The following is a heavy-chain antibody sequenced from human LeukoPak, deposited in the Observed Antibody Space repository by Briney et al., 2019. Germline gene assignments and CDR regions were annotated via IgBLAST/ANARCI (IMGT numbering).Heavy chain of an antibody. CDR1: GFTFSSYG. Sequence: GGSQRLSCAASGFTFSSYGMHWVRQAPGKGLEWVAFIRYDGSNKYYADSVKGRFTISRDNSKNTLYLQMNSLRAEDTAVYYCARAYSSSWYWNWFDPWGQGTLVTVSS. V-gene: IGHV3-30*02. J-gene: IGHJ5*02. CDR3: ARAYSSSWYWNWFDP. D-gene: IGHD6-13*01. CDR2: IRYDGSNK.